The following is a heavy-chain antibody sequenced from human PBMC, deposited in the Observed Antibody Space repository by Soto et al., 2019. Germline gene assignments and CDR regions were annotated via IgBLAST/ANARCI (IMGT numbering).Heavy chain of an antibody. Sequence: PSETLSLTCGVNCGSFRNYSYNWIRQAPGKGLEWIGEIKHRGTFNYNPSLKSRVTLSIDTSRYQFSLMLKSVTAADTAVYYCAIGGGFIIGRMAWFDPWGQGTLVTVSS. CDR1: CGSFRNYS. D-gene: IGHD2-15*01. CDR2: IKHRGTF. J-gene: IGHJ5*02. V-gene: IGHV4-34*01. CDR3: AIGGGFIIGRMAWFDP.